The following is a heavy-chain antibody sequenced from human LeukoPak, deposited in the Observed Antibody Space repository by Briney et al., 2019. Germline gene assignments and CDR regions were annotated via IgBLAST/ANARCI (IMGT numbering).Heavy chain of an antibody. CDR2: ISAYNGNT. J-gene: IGHJ6*04. CDR3: ASSIVVVPAANAGPYGMDV. D-gene: IGHD2-2*01. CDR1: GYTFTSYG. V-gene: IGHV1-18*04. Sequence: ASVKVSCKASGYTFTSYGISWVRQAPGRGLEWMGWISAYNGNTNYAQKLQGRVTMTTDTSTSTAYMELRSLRSDDTAVYYCASSIVVVPAANAGPYGMDVWGKGTTVTVSS.